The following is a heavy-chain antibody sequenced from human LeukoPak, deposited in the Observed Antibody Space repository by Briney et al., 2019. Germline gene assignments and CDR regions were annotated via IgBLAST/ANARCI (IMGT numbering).Heavy chain of an antibody. J-gene: IGHJ4*02. V-gene: IGHV3-30-3*01. CDR1: GFTFSSYA. Sequence: GGSLRLSCAASGFTFSSYAMHWVRQAPGKGLEWVAVISYDGSNKYYADSVKGRFTISRDNSKNTLYLQMNSLRAEDTAVYYCATEASEMATTQYYFDYWGQGTLVTVSS. CDR3: ATEASEMATTQYYFDY. CDR2: ISYDGSNK. D-gene: IGHD5-24*01.